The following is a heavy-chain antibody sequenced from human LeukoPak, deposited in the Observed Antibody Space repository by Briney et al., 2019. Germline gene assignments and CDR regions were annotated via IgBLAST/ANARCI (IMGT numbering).Heavy chain of an antibody. CDR1: GFTFSSYS. CDR3: ARVYRGYSGYADGDAFDI. CDR2: IISSSSSM. V-gene: IGHV3-21*01. D-gene: IGHD5-12*01. J-gene: IGHJ3*02. Sequence: GGSLRLSCAASGFTFSSYSMNWIRQPPGKGLEWVSSIISSSSSMYYADSVKGRFTVSRDNAKNSLYLQMNSLRAEDTAVYYCARVYRGYSGYADGDAFDIWGQGTMVTVSS.